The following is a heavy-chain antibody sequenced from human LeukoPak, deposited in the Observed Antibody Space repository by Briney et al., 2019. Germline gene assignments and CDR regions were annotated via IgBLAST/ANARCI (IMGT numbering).Heavy chain of an antibody. CDR3: ARPLHSSGWAAEYFQH. CDR2: INPNSGGT. V-gene: IGHV1-2*04. CDR1: GYTFTGYY. J-gene: IGHJ1*01. Sequence: ASVKVSCKASGYTFTGYYMHWVRQAPGQGLEWMGWINPNSGGTNYAQKFQGWVTVTRDTSISTAYMELSRLRSDDTAVYYCARPLHSSGWAAEYFQHWGQGTLVTVSS. D-gene: IGHD6-19*01.